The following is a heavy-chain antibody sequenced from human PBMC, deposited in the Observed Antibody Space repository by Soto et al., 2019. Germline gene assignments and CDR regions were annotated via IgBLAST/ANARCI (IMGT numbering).Heavy chain of an antibody. D-gene: IGHD3-3*01. CDR1: GFTFSSYG. V-gene: IGHV3-30*18. Sequence: PGGSLRLSCAASGFTFSSYGMHWVRQAPGKGLEWVAVISYGGSNKYYADSVKGRFTISRDNSKNTLYLQMNSLRAEDTAVYYCAKEYYDFWSGYYRYPPFDYWGQGTLVTVSS. CDR2: ISYGGSNK. CDR3: AKEYYDFWSGYYRYPPFDY. J-gene: IGHJ4*02.